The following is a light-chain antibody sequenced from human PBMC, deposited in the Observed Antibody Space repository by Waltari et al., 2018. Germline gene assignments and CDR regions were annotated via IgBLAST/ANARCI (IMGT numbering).Light chain of an antibody. J-gene: IGKJ1*01. V-gene: IGKV3-20*01. CDR3: QNHERLPAT. CDR1: QSVSKY. Sequence: EVVLTQSPGTLSLSPGESATLSCRASQSVSKYLAWYQQRPGHAPRLLIYAASTRATGVSDRFSGSGFGTDFSLTISRLEPEDFAVYFCQNHERLPATFGQGTKVEIK. CDR2: AAS.